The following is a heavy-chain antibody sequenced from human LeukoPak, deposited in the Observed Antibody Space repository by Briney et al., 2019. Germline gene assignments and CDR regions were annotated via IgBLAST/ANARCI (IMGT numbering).Heavy chain of an antibody. Sequence: ASVKVSCKASGYTFTSYGISWVRQAPGQGLEWMGWINPNSGGTNYAQKFQGRVTMTRDTSISTAYMELSRLRSDDTAVYYCATEKILRYFDWLPIDYFDYWGQGTLVTVSS. V-gene: IGHV1-2*02. CDR2: INPNSGGT. D-gene: IGHD3-9*01. J-gene: IGHJ4*02. CDR3: ATEKILRYFDWLPIDYFDY. CDR1: GYTFTSYG.